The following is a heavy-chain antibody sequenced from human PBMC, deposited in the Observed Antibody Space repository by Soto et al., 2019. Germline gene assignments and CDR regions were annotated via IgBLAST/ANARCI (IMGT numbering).Heavy chain of an antibody. J-gene: IGHJ4*02. V-gene: IGHV4-39*01. Sequence: PSETLSLTCSVSDDSINSDKYYWGWIRQPPGKGLEWIGSIYYRGNAYYNPSLQTRVTISLDKSRSQFSLKLNSVTAADSAVYFCGRLEGLATISYYFDFWGRGALVTVSS. CDR1: DDSINSDKYY. CDR3: GRLEGLATISYYFDF. D-gene: IGHD3-9*01. CDR2: IYYRGNA.